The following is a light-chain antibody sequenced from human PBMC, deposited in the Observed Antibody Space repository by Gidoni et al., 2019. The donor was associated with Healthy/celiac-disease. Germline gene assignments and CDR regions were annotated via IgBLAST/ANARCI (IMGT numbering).Light chain of an antibody. CDR2: GNS. CDR3: QSYDSSLSGV. Sequence: QSVLTPPPSVSGAPGQGVTISCTGSSSNIGAGYDVPWYQQLPGTAPKLLIYGNSNRPSGVPDRFSGSKSGTSASLAITGLQAEDEADYYCQSYDSSLSGVFGGGTKLTVL. J-gene: IGLJ3*02. CDR1: SSNIGAGYD. V-gene: IGLV1-40*01.